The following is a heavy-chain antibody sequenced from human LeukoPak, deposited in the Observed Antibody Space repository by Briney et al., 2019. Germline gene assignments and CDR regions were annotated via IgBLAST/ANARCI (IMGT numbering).Heavy chain of an antibody. CDR3: VRRSVAGGFFDY. CDR1: GFTFSNYW. Sequence: PGGSLRLSCAASGFTFSNYWMHWVRQAPGVGLVCVSRINGDVRSTNYADPVKGRFTISRDNAKNTLYLQMNSLRAEDTAVYYCVRRSVAGGFFDYWGQGTLVTVSS. J-gene: IGHJ4*02. CDR2: INGDVRST. V-gene: IGHV3-74*01. D-gene: IGHD6-19*01.